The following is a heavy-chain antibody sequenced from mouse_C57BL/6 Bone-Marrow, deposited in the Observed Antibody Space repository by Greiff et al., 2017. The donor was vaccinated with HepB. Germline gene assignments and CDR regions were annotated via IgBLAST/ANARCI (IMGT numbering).Heavy chain of an antibody. CDR1: GFTFSSYG. Sequence: EVQLKESGGDLVKPGGSLKLSCAASGFTFSSYGMSWVRQTPDKRLEWVATISSGGSYTYYPDSVKGRFTISRDNAKNTLYLQMSSLKSEDTAMYYCARRSYYDYDDAMDYWGQGTSVTVSS. CDR2: ISSGGSYT. D-gene: IGHD2-4*01. CDR3: ARRSYYDYDDAMDY. V-gene: IGHV5-6*01. J-gene: IGHJ4*01.